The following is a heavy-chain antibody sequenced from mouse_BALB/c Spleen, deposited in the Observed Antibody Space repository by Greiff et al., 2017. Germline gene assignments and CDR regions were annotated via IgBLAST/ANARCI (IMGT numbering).Heavy chain of an antibody. CDR1: GYTFTSYT. CDR3: ASWRYDYAMDY. D-gene: IGHD2-14*01. V-gene: IGHV1-4*02. Sequence: VQLQQSAAELARPGASVKMSCKASGYTFTSYTMHWVKQRPGQGLEWIGYINPSSGYTEYNQKFKDKTTLTADKSSSTAYMQLSSLTSEDSAVYYCASWRYDYAMDYWGQGTSVTVSS. CDR2: INPSSGYT. J-gene: IGHJ4*01.